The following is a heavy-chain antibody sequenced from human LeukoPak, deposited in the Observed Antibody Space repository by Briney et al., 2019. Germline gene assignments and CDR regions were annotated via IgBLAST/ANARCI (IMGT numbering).Heavy chain of an antibody. CDR1: GFTFSNAW. V-gene: IGHV3-15*01. Sequence: GGSLRLSCAASGFTFSNAWMSWVRQAPGKRLECVGRMKSKTDGGTTDYAAPVKGRFTISRDDSKNTLYLQMNSLKTEDTAVYYCTTDPPTGVTMIVVVSYWGQGTLVTVSS. J-gene: IGHJ4*02. CDR2: MKSKTDGGTT. CDR3: TTDPPTGVTMIVVVSY. D-gene: IGHD3-22*01.